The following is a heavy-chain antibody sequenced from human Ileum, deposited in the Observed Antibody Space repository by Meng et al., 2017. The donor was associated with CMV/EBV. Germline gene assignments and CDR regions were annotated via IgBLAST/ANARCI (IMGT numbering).Heavy chain of an antibody. CDR1: GFPFGANY. D-gene: IGHD4-17*01. CDR2: ITGIGDII. Sequence: QVQLVESGGDLVKPGGSVRLACAAAGFPFGANYMTWVRQAPGKGLGWVSYITGIGDIIYYADSVKGRFTISRDNAKSSLYLEINSLRAEDTAVYYCARGNYGFDYWGQGTLVTVSS. CDR3: ARGNYGFDY. J-gene: IGHJ4*02. V-gene: IGHV3-11*01.